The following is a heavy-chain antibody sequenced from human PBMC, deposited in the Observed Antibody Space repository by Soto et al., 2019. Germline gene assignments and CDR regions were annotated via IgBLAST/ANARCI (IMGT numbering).Heavy chain of an antibody. D-gene: IGHD3-3*01. V-gene: IGHV1-3*01. CDR2: INAGNGNT. Sequence: QVQLVQSGAEVKKPGASVKVSCKASGYTFTSYAMHWVRQAPGQRLEWMGWINAGNGNTKYSQKFQGRVTITRDTSASTAYMELSSLRSEDTAVYYCARSGTETYYDFWSGDPTEDYGMDVWGQGTTVTVSS. CDR1: GYTFTSYA. CDR3: ARSGTETYYDFWSGDPTEDYGMDV. J-gene: IGHJ6*02.